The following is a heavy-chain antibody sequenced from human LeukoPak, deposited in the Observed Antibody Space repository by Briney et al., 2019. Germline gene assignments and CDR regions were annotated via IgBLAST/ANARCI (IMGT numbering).Heavy chain of an antibody. V-gene: IGHV3-11*06. J-gene: IGHJ4*02. D-gene: IGHD6-13*01. CDR3: ARADRLADGSEY. CDR2: LSGGSTYT. Sequence: GGALRLSCVPSGFTSSDYYMSWIRQAPGKGLEGVAYLSGGSTYTNSTYSGKGRFTIYRENAKNSLYMQMNSQRAEDTAVYYCARADRLADGSEYWAQGTPVTVSS. CDR1: GFTSSDYY.